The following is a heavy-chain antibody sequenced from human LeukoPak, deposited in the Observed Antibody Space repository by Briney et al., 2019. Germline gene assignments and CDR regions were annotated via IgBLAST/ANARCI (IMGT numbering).Heavy chain of an antibody. CDR1: GFTFDDYA. Sequence: GRSLRLSCAASGFTFDDYAMHWVRQAPGKGLEWVSGISWNSGSIGYADSVKGRFTISRDNAKNSLYLQMNSLRAEDTALYHCAKDPRSYCGGDCSHWYFDLWGRGTLVTVSS. CDR3: AKDPRSYCGGDCSHWYFDL. D-gene: IGHD2-21*02. V-gene: IGHV3-9*01. J-gene: IGHJ2*01. CDR2: ISWNSGSI.